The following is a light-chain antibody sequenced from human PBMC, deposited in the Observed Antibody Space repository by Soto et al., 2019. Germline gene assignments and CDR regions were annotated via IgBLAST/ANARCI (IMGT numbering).Light chain of an antibody. CDR3: QQYNNWPPWT. CDR2: GAS. J-gene: IGKJ1*01. V-gene: IGKV3-15*01. Sequence: EIVMTQSPATLSVSPGERATLSCRASQSVSSNLAWYQQKPVQGPRLLIYGASTRATGIPARFSCSGSGTEFTLTISILQSEYFAVYYCQQYNNWPPWTFGQGTKVEIK. CDR1: QSVSSN.